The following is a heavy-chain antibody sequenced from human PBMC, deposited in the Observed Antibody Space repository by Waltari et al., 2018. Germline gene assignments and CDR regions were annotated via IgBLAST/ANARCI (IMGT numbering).Heavy chain of an antibody. Sequence: EVQLVESGGASVQTGESLRLSCAASGFTFSNYWMPWVRQTPGKGLFWISHLKNNGDGASYADSVRGRFTISRDNAKNTVFLQMTSLRAEDTGLYLCVRDDPGYGMDVWGQGTPVTVSS. CDR1: GFTFSNYW. CDR3: VRDDPGYGMDV. CDR2: LKNNGDGA. V-gene: IGHV3-74*01. J-gene: IGHJ6*01.